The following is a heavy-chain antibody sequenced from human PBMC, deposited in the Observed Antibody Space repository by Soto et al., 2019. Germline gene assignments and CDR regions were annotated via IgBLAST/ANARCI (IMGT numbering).Heavy chain of an antibody. V-gene: IGHV1-18*04. CDR2: ISAYNGNT. D-gene: IGHD3-22*01. CDR1: GYTFTSYG. CDR3: ARLQYYYDSSGYYKKYYFDY. Sequence: ASVKVSCKASGYTFTSYGISWVRQAPGQGLEWMGWISAYNGNTNYAQKLQGRVTMTTDTSTSTAYMELRSLRSDDTAVYYCARLQYYYDSSGYYKKYYFDYWGQGTLVTSPQ. J-gene: IGHJ4*02.